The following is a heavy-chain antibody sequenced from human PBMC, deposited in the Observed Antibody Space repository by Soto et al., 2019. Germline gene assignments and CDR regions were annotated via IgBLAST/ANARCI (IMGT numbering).Heavy chain of an antibody. J-gene: IGHJ4*02. CDR2: IYYSGST. CDR1: GGSISSYY. D-gene: IGHD2-15*01. V-gene: IGHV4-59*08. Sequence: PSETLSLTCTVSGGSISSYYWSWIRHPPGKGLEWIGYIYYSGSTNYNPSLKSRVTISVDTSKNQFSLKLSSVTAADTAVYYCARHTPAISISDHWGQGTLVTVSS. CDR3: ARHTPAISISDH.